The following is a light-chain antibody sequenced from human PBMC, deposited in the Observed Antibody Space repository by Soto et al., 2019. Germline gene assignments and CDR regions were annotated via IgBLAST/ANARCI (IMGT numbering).Light chain of an antibody. CDR1: SSNIGAGYD. J-gene: IGLJ2*01. CDR2: TDS. V-gene: IGLV1-40*01. CDR3: HSYDSSLTGGV. Sequence: QAVVTQPPSVSGAPGQRVTISCTGSSSNIGAGYDVHWYQHLPGTAPKLLVYTDSNRPSGVPDRFSGSKSGTSASLAITGLQAEDEADYYCHSYDSSLTGGVFGGGTKLTVL.